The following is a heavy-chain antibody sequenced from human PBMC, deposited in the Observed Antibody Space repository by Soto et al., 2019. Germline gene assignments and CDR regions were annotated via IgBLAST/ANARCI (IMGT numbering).Heavy chain of an antibody. V-gene: IGHV3-23*01. D-gene: IGHD1-26*01. CDR1: GFSFSSNS. J-gene: IGHJ4*02. Sequence: GESLKISCAASGFSFSSNSMTWVRQAPGKGLEWISDISIGGDHTFYADSVRGRFIISRDDFKNMMYLQMNSLRVDDTAVYYCVKWDGFGDYWGQGTLVTVSS. CDR2: ISIGGDHT. CDR3: VKWDGFGDY.